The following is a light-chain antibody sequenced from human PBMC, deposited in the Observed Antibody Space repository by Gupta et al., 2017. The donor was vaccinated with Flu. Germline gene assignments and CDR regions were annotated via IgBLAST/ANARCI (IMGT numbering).Light chain of an antibody. CDR2: SNN. CDR1: SSNIGSNY. Sequence: SALTQPPSSSGTRGQWVTVPCSGSSSNIGSNYVYWYQQLPGTAPKLLIYSNNQRPSGVPDRFSGSKSGTTASLAISGRRYEDEADDYCAAWDDSLSGPVFGGGTKLTVL. J-gene: IGLJ2*01. CDR3: AAWDDSLSGPV. V-gene: IGLV1-47*02.